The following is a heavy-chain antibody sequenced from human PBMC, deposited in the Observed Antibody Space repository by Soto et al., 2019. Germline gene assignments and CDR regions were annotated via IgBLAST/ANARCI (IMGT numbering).Heavy chain of an antibody. CDR3: ARDSERPYLWSRYFSCSTVCYGMYV. CDR1: GFTFSSYS. CDR2: ISSSSSYI. V-gene: IGHV3-21*01. J-gene: IGHJ6*02. Sequence: PGGSLRLSCAASGFTFSSYSMNWVRQAPGKGLEWVSSISSSSSYIYYADSVKGRFTISRDNAKNSLYLQMNSLRAEDTAVYYCARDSERPYLWSRYFSCSTVCYGMYVWGPGTPRTVSS. D-gene: IGHD3-3*01.